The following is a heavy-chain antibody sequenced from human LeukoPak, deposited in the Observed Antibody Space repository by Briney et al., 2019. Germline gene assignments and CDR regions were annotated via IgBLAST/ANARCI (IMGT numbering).Heavy chain of an antibody. J-gene: IGHJ4*02. CDR3: ARRFRIAVAGDIDY. D-gene: IGHD6-19*01. CDR1: GGSFSGYY. CDR2: INHSGST. V-gene: IGHV4-34*01. Sequence: TSETLSLTCAVYGGSFSGYYWSWIRQPPGKGLEWIGEINHSGSTNYNPSLKSRVTISVDTSKNQFSLKLSSVTAADTAVYYCARRFRIAVAGDIDYWGQGTLVTVSS.